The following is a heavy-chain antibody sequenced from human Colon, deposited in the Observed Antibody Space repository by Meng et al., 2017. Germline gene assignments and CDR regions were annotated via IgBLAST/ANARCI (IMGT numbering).Heavy chain of an antibody. J-gene: IGHJ5*02. Sequence: QVQLPESGPGLVRPWATLTVSCTSSGSSVSSDSNNWSWIRQSPGKELKWIGYIYYTGTTNSNPSLASRVSMSLDTSKNPFSLHLTSVTAADTAIYYWARGNGDFDEAWFDPWGQGTLVTVSS. CDR2: IYYTGTT. CDR3: ARGNGDFDEAWFDP. V-gene: IGHV4-61*03. CDR1: GSSVSSDSNN. D-gene: IGHD4-17*01.